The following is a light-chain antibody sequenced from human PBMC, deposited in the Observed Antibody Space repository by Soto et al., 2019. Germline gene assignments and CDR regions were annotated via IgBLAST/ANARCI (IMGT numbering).Light chain of an antibody. CDR3: QQYNSYSET. CDR1: QSIGSL. V-gene: IGKV1-5*01. J-gene: IGKJ1*01. Sequence: DIQMTQSPSTLSAYVGDRVTITCRASQSIGSLLAWYQQKPGKAPNLLIYDASSLQSGVPSRFSGSGSGTEFTLTISSLQPDDFGTYFCQQYNSYSETFGQGTKV. CDR2: DAS.